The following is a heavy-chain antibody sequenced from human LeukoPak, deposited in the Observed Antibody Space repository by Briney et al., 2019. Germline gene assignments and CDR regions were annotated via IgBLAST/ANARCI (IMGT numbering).Heavy chain of an antibody. CDR1: GFTFSSYE. CDR3: ARDRTDSSGWYVSSQYYFDY. J-gene: IGHJ4*02. CDR2: ISSSGSTI. V-gene: IGHV3-48*03. D-gene: IGHD6-19*01. Sequence: GGFLRLSCAASGFTFSSYEMNWVRQAPGKGLEWVSYISSSGSTIYYADSVKGRFTISRDNAKNSLYLQMNSLRAEDTAVYYCARDRTDSSGWYVSSQYYFDYWGQGTLVTVSS.